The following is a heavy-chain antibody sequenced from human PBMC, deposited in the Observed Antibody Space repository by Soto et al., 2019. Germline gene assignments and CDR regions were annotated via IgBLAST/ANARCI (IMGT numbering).Heavy chain of an antibody. CDR1: GYSFTSYW. Sequence: PGESLKISCKGSGYSFTSYWISWVRQMPGKGLEWMGRIDPSDSYTNYSPSFQGHVTISADKSISTAYLQWSSLKASDTAMYYCARLDSSGYAYYYGMDVWGQGTTVTVSS. V-gene: IGHV5-10-1*01. CDR3: ARLDSSGYAYYYGMDV. CDR2: IDPSDSYT. D-gene: IGHD3-22*01. J-gene: IGHJ6*02.